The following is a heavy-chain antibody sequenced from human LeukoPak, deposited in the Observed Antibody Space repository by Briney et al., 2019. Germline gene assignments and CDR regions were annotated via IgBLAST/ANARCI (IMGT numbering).Heavy chain of an antibody. V-gene: IGHV1-8*01. D-gene: IGHD6-19*01. Sequence: ASVKVSCKASGYTFTTYDINWVRQATGQGLEWMGWMNPNSGNTGYTQKFQGRVTMTRNTSISTAYMELSSLRSEDTAVYYCARGRGSGHKENRFDPWGQGTLVTVSS. CDR3: ARGRGSGHKENRFDP. J-gene: IGHJ5*02. CDR2: MNPNSGNT. CDR1: GYTFTTYD.